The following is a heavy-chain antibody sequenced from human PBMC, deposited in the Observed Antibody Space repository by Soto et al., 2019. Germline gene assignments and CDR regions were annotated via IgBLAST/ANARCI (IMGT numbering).Heavy chain of an antibody. CDR2: ISGSGGST. CDR3: AKSLVVPAAIPY. Sequence: GSLRLSCAASGFTFSSYAMSWVRQAPGKGLEWVSAISGSGGSTYYADSVKGRFTISRDNSKNTLYLQMNSPRAEDTAVYYCAKSLVVPAAIPYWGQGTLVTVSS. V-gene: IGHV3-23*01. CDR1: GFTFSSYA. D-gene: IGHD2-2*01. J-gene: IGHJ4*02.